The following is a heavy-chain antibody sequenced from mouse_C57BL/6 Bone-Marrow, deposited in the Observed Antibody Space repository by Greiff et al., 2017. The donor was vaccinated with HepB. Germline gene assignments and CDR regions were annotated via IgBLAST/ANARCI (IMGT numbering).Heavy chain of an antibody. J-gene: IGHJ2*01. V-gene: IGHV5-6*01. CDR3: ARDYYGSSYDFDY. CDR2: ISSGGSYT. D-gene: IGHD1-1*01. Sequence: DVHLVESGGDLVKPGGSLKLSCAASGFTFSSYGMSWVRQTPDKRLEWVATISSGGSYTYYPDSVKGRFTISRDNAKNTLYLQMSSLKSEDTAMYYCARDYYGSSYDFDYWGQGTTLTVSS. CDR1: GFTFSSYG.